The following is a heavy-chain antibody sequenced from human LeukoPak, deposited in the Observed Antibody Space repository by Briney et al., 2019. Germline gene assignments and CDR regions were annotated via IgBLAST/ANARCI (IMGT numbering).Heavy chain of an antibody. D-gene: IGHD3-10*01. CDR1: GGSFSGYY. Sequence: SETLSLTCAVYGGSFSGYYWSWIRQPPGKGLEWIGEINHSGSTNYNPSLKSRVTISVDTSKNQFSLKLSSVTAADTAVYYCARGFRESDKSDYWGQGTLVTVSS. J-gene: IGHJ4*02. V-gene: IGHV4-34*01. CDR2: INHSGST. CDR3: ARGFRESDKSDY.